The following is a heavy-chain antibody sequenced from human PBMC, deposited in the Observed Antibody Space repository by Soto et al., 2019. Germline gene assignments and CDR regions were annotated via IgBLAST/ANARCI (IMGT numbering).Heavy chain of an antibody. Sequence: ASVKVSCKASGYTFTSYGISWVRQAPGQGLEWMGWISAYNGNTNYAQKLQGRVTMTTDTSTCTAYMELRSLRSDDTAVYYCARNQILYCTNGVCSITPLYYYYYGMDVWGQGTTVTVSS. J-gene: IGHJ6*02. CDR2: ISAYNGNT. CDR3: ARNQILYCTNGVCSITPLYYYYYGMDV. V-gene: IGHV1-18*01. CDR1: GYTFTSYG. D-gene: IGHD2-8*01.